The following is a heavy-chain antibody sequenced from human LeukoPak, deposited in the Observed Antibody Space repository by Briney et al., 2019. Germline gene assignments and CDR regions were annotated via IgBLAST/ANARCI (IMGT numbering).Heavy chain of an antibody. V-gene: IGHV3-21*01. CDR1: GFTFRSYS. CDR2: ISSSSSHI. J-gene: IGHJ4*02. Sequence: GGSLRLSCAASGFTFRSYSMNWVRQAPGKGLEWDSSISSSSSHIYYADSVKGRFTISRDNAKNSLYLQMNSLRAEDTAVYFCARSDYCGGDCHSSLSNYWGQGTLVTVSS. D-gene: IGHD2-21*02. CDR3: ARSDYCGGDCHSSLSNY.